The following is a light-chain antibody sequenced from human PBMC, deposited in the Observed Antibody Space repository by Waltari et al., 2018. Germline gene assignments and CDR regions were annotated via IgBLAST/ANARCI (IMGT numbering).Light chain of an antibody. CDR2: DVS. V-gene: IGLV2-14*03. CDR3: SSYTNTNTRV. Sequence: QSALTQPASVSGSPGQSITISCTGPNSDVGNYNYFSWYQQDPGKAPKLIIYDVSYRPSGVSNRFSGSKSGNTASLTISGLQAEDEADYYCSSYTNTNTRVFGGGTKLTVL. CDR1: NSDVGNYNY. J-gene: IGLJ3*02.